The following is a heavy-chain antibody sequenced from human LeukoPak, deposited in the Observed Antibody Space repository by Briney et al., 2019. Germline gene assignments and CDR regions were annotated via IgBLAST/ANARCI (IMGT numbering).Heavy chain of an antibody. Sequence: GGSLRLSCAASGFTFSSYAMSWVRQAPGKGLEWVSTISGSSSTYYADSVKGRFTISRDNSKNTLYLQMNSLRAEDTAVYYCAKVRVSIAVALKPDFDYWGQGTLVTVSS. V-gene: IGHV3-23*01. CDR1: GFTFSSYA. CDR3: AKVRVSIAVALKPDFDY. D-gene: IGHD6-19*01. J-gene: IGHJ4*02. CDR2: ISGSSST.